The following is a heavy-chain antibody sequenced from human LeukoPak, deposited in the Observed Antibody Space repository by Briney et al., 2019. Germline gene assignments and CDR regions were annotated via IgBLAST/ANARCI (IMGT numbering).Heavy chain of an antibody. CDR3: ARDGDIVVVPAANGGVDY. D-gene: IGHD2-2*01. Sequence: PGRSLRLSCAASGFTFSSYGMHWVRQAPGKGLEWVAVMWYDGSNKYYADSVKGRFTISRDNSTNTLYLQMNSLRAEDTAVYYCARDGDIVVVPAANGGVDYWGQGTLVTVSS. CDR2: MWYDGSNK. CDR1: GFTFSSYG. J-gene: IGHJ4*02. V-gene: IGHV3-33*01.